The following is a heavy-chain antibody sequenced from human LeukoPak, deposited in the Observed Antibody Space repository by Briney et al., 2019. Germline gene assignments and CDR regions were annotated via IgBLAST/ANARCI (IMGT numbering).Heavy chain of an antibody. J-gene: IGHJ3*02. Sequence: ASVKVSCKASGYTFTGYYMHWVRQAPGQGLEWMGWINPNSGGTNYAQKFQGRVTMTRDTSTSTVYMELSSLRSEDTAVYYCARDPGGMIVTVSNLPSLIAFDIWGQGTMVTVSS. D-gene: IGHD3-16*01. CDR3: ARDPGGMIVTVSNLPSLIAFDI. CDR1: GYTFTGYY. V-gene: IGHV1-2*02. CDR2: INPNSGGT.